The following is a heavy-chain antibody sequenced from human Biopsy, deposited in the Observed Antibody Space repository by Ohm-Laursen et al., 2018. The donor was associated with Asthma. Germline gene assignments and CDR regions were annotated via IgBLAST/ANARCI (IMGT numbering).Heavy chain of an antibody. V-gene: IGHV4-30-2*01. CDR3: ARVKDGYNFDY. D-gene: IGHD5-24*01. CDR2: ISHSGST. J-gene: IGHJ4*02. Sequence: SQTLSLTWAVSGGSISSGGYSWCWIRQPPGKGLEWIGYISHSGSTYYNPSLKSRVTISVDRSKNQFSLKLSSVTAVDTDVYYCARVKDGYNFDYWGQGTLVTVSS. CDR1: GGSISSGGYS.